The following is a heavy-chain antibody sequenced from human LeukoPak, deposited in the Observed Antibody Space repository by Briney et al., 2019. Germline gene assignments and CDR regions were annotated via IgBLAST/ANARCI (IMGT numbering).Heavy chain of an antibody. D-gene: IGHD2/OR15-2a*01. CDR3: ARDTLSWFDP. Sequence: PSETLSLTCTDSGGSISSYYWSWVRQPAGKGLEWVGRIYTSGSTNYNPSLKSRLTMSVDTSKNQFSLKLSSVTAADTAVYYCARDTLSWFDPWGQGTLVTVSS. V-gene: IGHV4-4*07. CDR1: GGSISSYY. J-gene: IGHJ5*02. CDR2: IYTSGST.